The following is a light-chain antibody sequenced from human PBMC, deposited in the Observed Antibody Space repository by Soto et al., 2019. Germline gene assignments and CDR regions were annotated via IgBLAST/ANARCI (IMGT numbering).Light chain of an antibody. V-gene: IGLV2-11*01. CDR1: SSDVGGYNY. CDR3: CSYAGSYTVV. CDR2: DVN. Sequence: QSALTQPPSASGSPGQSVTISCTGTSSDVGGYNYVSWYQQHPGKAPKLMIYDVNKRPSGVPDRFSGSKSGNTAYLTFSGLQAEDEADYSCCSYAGSYTVVFGGGTKVTVL. J-gene: IGLJ3*02.